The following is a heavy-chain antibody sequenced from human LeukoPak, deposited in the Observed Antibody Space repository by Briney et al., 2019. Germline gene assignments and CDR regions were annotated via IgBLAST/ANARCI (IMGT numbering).Heavy chain of an antibody. CDR2: IYYSGST. D-gene: IGHD1-26*01. V-gene: IGHV4-31*03. CDR1: GGSISSGSYY. J-gene: IGHJ4*02. Sequence: SQTLSLTCTVSGGSISSGSYYWSWIRQHPGKGLVWIGYIYYSGSTYYNPSLKSRVTISVDTSKNQFSLKLSSVTAADTAVYYCARAARATAKHVHFDYWGQGTLVTVSS. CDR3: ARAARATAKHVHFDY.